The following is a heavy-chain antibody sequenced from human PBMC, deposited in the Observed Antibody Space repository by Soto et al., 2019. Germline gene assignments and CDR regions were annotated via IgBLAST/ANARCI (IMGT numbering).Heavy chain of an antibody. Sequence: EVQLLESGGGLVQPGGSLRLSCAASGFSFNSYAMTWVRQAPGKGLEWVSTITGSGDSTYYADSVKGRITISRDNSKNTLYLQINSLRAEDTAIYSCGKGGGKDYYYYMDVWGKGTTVTVAS. D-gene: IGHD3-16*01. CDR2: ITGSGDST. CDR3: GKGGGKDYYYYMDV. V-gene: IGHV3-23*01. CDR1: GFSFNSYA. J-gene: IGHJ6*03.